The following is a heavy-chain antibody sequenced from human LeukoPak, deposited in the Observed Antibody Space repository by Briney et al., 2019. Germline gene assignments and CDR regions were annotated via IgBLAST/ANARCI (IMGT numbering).Heavy chain of an antibody. CDR1: GFTFSSYW. D-gene: IGHD3-22*01. CDR2: IKQDGSEK. Sequence: PGGPLRLSCAASGFTFSSYWMSWVRQAPGKGLERVANIKQDGSEKYYADSVKGRFTISRDNAKNSLYLQMNSLRAEDTAVYYCARDPYYYDSSGYSPWGQGTLVTVSS. J-gene: IGHJ4*02. CDR3: ARDPYYYDSSGYSP. V-gene: IGHV3-7*03.